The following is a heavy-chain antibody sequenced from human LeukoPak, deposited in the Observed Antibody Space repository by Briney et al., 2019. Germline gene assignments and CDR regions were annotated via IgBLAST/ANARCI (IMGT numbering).Heavy chain of an antibody. V-gene: IGHV5-51*01. J-gene: IGHJ4*02. CDR3: ARQRITIFGVGEVFDY. CDR2: IYPGDSET. CDR1: GYSFISYW. Sequence: GESLKISCKGSGYSFISYWIGWVRQMPGKGLEWMGIIYPGDSETRYSPSFQGQVTISADKSISTAYLQRSSLKASDTAMYYCARQRITIFGVGEVFDYWGQGTLVTVSS. D-gene: IGHD3-3*01.